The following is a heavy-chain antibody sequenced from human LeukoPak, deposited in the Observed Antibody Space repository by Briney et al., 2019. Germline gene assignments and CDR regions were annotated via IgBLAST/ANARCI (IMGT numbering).Heavy chain of an antibody. J-gene: IGHJ5*02. CDR2: INPNSGGT. V-gene: IGHV1-2*02. Sequence: GASVKVSCKASGYTFTGYYMHWVRQAPGQGLEWMGWINPNSGGTNYAQKFQGRVTMTRDTSISTAYMELSRLRSDDTAVYYCARDEIAYYGFWSGYYGRSEFDPWGQGTLVTVSS. CDR1: GYTFTGYY. CDR3: ARDEIAYYGFWSGYYGRSEFDP. D-gene: IGHD3-3*01.